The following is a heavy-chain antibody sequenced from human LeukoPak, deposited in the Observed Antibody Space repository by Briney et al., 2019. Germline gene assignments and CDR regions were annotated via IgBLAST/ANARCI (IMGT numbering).Heavy chain of an antibody. J-gene: IGHJ4*02. CDR3: ARMREDDVVVVAATGYYFDY. CDR1: GGSISSCY. Sequence: SEALSLTCTVSGGSISSCYWSWIRQPAGKGLEWIGRIYTSGSTNYNPSLKSRVTMSVDTSKNQFSLKLSSVTAADTAVYYCARMREDDVVVVAATGYYFDYWGQGTLVTVSS. D-gene: IGHD2-15*01. V-gene: IGHV4-4*07. CDR2: IYTSGST.